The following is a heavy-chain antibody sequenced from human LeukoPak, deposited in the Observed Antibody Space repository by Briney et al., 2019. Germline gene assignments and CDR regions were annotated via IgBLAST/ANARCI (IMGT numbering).Heavy chain of an antibody. CDR2: IYYMGST. CDR1: GFTFSSYA. J-gene: IGHJ5*02. V-gene: IGHV4-31*02. Sequence: LRLSCAASGFTFSSYAMSWIRQHPGKGLEWIGYIYYMGSTYYNPSLKSRLTISVDTSKDQFSLKLNSVTAADTAVYYCARDLAVTGPSWFDPWGQGTLVTVSS. CDR3: ARDLAVTGPSWFDP. D-gene: IGHD6-19*01.